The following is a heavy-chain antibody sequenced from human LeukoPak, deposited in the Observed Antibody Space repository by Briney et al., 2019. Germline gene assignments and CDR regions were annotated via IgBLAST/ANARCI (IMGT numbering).Heavy chain of an antibody. Sequence: PGGSLRLSCAASGFTFSNYWMHWVRQAPGKGLVWVSCIYTDGSSARYADSVKGRFTISRDNAKNTLYLQMNSLRAEDTAVYYCAREGSLSPYDYWGQGTLVTVSS. D-gene: IGHD2-15*01. CDR1: GFTFSNYW. J-gene: IGHJ4*02. V-gene: IGHV3-74*01. CDR2: IYTDGSSA. CDR3: AREGSLSPYDY.